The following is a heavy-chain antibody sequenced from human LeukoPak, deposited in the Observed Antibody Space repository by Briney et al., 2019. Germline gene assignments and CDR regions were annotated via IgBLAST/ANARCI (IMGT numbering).Heavy chain of an antibody. CDR2: IYYSGST. D-gene: IGHD3-22*01. CDR3: ARGQGSSGYYFDYFDY. J-gene: IGHJ4*02. Sequence: PSETLSLTCTVSGGSISSGGYYWSWIRQHPGKGLEWIGYIYYSGSTYYNPSLKSRVTISVDTSKNQFSLKLSSVTAADTAVYYCARGQGSSGYYFDYFDYWGQGTLVTVSS. CDR1: GGSISSGGYY. V-gene: IGHV4-31*03.